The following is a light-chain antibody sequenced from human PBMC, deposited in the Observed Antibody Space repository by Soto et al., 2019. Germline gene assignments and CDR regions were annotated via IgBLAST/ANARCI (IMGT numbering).Light chain of an antibody. CDR3: SSYNGSTTLHYV. CDR2: DVS. V-gene: IGLV2-14*01. Sequence: QSVLTQPASVSGSPGQSITISCTGTSSDVGGYNYVSWYQQHPGKAPKLLIYDVSNRPSGASNRFSGSKSGNTASLTISGLQAEDEADYYCSSYNGSTTLHYVFGTGTKVPVL. J-gene: IGLJ1*01. CDR1: SSDVGGYNY.